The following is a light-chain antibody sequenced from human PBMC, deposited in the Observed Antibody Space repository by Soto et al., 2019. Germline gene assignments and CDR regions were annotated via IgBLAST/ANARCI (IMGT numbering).Light chain of an antibody. Sequence: EVVLTQSPVTLSLSPGERATLSCRASQSVSSSFLTWYQQKPGQAPSLLIYAASTRATGVPATFSGSGSGTEFTLTISTLQSEDFAVYYCQQYNNWPRTFGQGTKVDIK. CDR3: QQYNNWPRT. V-gene: IGKV3-15*01. J-gene: IGKJ1*01. CDR1: QSVSSS. CDR2: AAS.